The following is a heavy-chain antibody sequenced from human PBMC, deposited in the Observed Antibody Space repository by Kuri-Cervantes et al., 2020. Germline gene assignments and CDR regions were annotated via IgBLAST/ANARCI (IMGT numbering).Heavy chain of an antibody. D-gene: IGHD6-13*01. J-gene: IGHJ3*02. Sequence: ASVKVSCKASGYTFTSYAMNWVRQAPGQGLEWMGWISAYNGNTNYAQKLQGRVTMTTDTSTSTAYMELRSLRSDDTAVYYCARDWYSSSPFDIWGQGTMVTVSS. V-gene: IGHV1-18*01. CDR2: ISAYNGNT. CDR1: GYTFTSYA. CDR3: ARDWYSSSPFDI.